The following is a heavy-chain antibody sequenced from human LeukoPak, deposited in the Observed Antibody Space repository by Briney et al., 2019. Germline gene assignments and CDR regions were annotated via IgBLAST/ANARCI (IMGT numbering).Heavy chain of an antibody. D-gene: IGHD2-15*01. V-gene: IGHV1-46*01. CDR2: INHSGGST. Sequence: ASVKVSCKASGYTFTSYYMHWVRQAPGQGLEWMGIINHSGGSTSYAQKFQGRVTMTRDASTSTVYMELSSLRSEDTAVYYCARDLIGGYCSGGSCYRTTTGYYYGMDVWGQGTTVTVSS. J-gene: IGHJ6*02. CDR3: ARDLIGGYCSGGSCYRTTTGYYYGMDV. CDR1: GYTFTSYY.